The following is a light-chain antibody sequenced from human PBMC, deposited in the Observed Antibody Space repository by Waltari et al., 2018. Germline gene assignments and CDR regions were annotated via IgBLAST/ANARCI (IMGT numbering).Light chain of an antibody. CDR2: DVD. J-gene: IGLJ2*01. V-gene: IGLV2-8*01. CDR1: SSDRGDYKY. Sequence: CGWPGQTGNISGKGRSSDRGDYKYDTWYQQLPARAPALIIYDVDRRPPGVPDRFSGSKSGNTASLTVSGLQTEDEGDYYCSSYAGSNKLIFGGVTKLTVL. CDR3: SSYAGSNKLI.